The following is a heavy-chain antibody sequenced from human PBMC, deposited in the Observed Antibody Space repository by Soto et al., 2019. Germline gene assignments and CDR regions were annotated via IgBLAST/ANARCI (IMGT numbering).Heavy chain of an antibody. V-gene: IGHV3-21*06. CDR1: VFTFTMYS. J-gene: IGHJ4*02. CDR3: ARESEDLTSNFDY. CDR2: ISSTTNYI. Sequence: NPWGSLGFASASSVFTFTMYSMNWVRQAPGKGLEWVSSISSTTNYIYYGDSMKGRFTISRDNAKNSLYLEMNSLRAEDTAVYYCARESEDLTSNFDYWGQGTLVTVSS.